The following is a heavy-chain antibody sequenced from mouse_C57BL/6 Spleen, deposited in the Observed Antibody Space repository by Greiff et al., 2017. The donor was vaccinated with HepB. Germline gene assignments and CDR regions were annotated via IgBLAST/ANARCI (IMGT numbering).Heavy chain of an antibody. CDR1: GFTFSDYG. J-gene: IGHJ3*01. CDR3: ARENYYGSSYPAWFAY. Sequence: EVKLVESGGGLVKPGGSLKLSCAASGFTFSDYGMHWVRQAPEKGLEWVAYISSGSSTIYYADTVKGRFTISRDNAKNTLFLQMTSLRSEDTAMYYCARENYYGSSYPAWFAYWGQGTLVTVSA. D-gene: IGHD1-1*01. V-gene: IGHV5-17*01. CDR2: ISSGSSTI.